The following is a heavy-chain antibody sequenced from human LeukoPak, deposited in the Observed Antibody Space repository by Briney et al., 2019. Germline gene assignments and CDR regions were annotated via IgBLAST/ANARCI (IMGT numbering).Heavy chain of an antibody. Sequence: SQTLSLTCTVSGGSISSGGYYWSWIRQPPGKGLELIGEINRNGNTDYNPSLKSRVSMSIDTSKNQLSLNLISVTAADTAVYYCARLVPERFFQLNPEGYYDYWGQGTLVTVSS. CDR3: ARLVPERFFQLNPEGYYDY. CDR1: GGSISSGGYY. CDR2: INRNGNT. D-gene: IGHD3-3*01. V-gene: IGHV4-30-2*01. J-gene: IGHJ4*02.